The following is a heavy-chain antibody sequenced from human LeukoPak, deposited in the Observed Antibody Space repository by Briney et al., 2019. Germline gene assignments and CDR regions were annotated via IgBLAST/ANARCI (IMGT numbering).Heavy chain of an antibody. CDR3: ARGALDAATPFDS. CDR1: GFMFSSYW. CDR2: IKEDGSEK. J-gene: IGHJ5*01. D-gene: IGHD2-15*01. V-gene: IGHV3-7*01. Sequence: PGGSLRLSCAASGFMFSSYWMSWVRQAPGKGLEWVADIKEDGSEKSYVDSVKGRFTISRDNAKKSVYLQMNSLRAEDTAVYYCARGALDAATPFDSWGQGTLVTVSS.